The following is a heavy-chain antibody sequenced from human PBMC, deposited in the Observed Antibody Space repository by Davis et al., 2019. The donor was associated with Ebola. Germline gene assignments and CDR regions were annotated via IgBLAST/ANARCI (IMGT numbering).Heavy chain of an antibody. J-gene: IGHJ4*02. V-gene: IGHV1-18*01. Sequence: AASVKVSCKASSYTFTSYGISWVRQAPGQGLEWMGWISAYNGNTNYAQKLQGRVTMTRNTSISTAYMELSSLRSEDTAVYYCATTYGDYPWGYFDYWGQGTLVTVSS. D-gene: IGHD4-17*01. CDR2: ISAYNGNT. CDR1: SYTFTSYG. CDR3: ATTYGDYPWGYFDY.